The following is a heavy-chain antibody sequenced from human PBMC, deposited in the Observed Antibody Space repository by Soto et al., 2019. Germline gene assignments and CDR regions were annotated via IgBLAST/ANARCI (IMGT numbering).Heavy chain of an antibody. D-gene: IGHD3-22*01. V-gene: IGHV3-11*03. J-gene: IGHJ1*01. Sequence: GGSLRLSCAASGFTFSDYYMSWIRQAPGKGLEWVSYISSSSSYTNYADSVKGRFTISRDNAKNSLYLQMNSLRAEDTAVYYCARTLTPDSSGYYPLVFQHWGQGTLVTVSS. CDR1: GFTFSDYY. CDR2: ISSSSSYT. CDR3: ARTLTPDSSGYYPLVFQH.